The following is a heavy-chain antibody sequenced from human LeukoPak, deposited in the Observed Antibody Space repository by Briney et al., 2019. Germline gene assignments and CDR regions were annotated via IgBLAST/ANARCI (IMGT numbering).Heavy chain of an antibody. CDR2: ISAYNGNT. Sequence: EASVKVSCKASGYTFTSYGISWVRQAPGQGLEWMGWISAYNGNTNYAQKLQGRVTMTTGTSTSTAYMELRSLRSDDTAVYYCARGSLRWISDGPYHWGQGTMVTVSS. D-gene: IGHD4-23*01. CDR1: GYTFTSYG. J-gene: IGHJ3*01. V-gene: IGHV1-18*01. CDR3: ARGSLRWISDGPYH.